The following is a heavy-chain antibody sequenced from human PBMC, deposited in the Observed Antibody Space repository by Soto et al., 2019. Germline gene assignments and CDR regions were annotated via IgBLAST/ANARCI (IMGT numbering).Heavy chain of an antibody. Sequence: GGSLRLSCAASGFTFSSYWMHWVRQAPGKGLVWVSRINSDGSSTSYADSVKGRFTISRDNAKNTLYLQMNSLRAEDTAVYYCARGGSGIADIHVNWFDPWGQGTLVTVSS. CDR2: INSDGSST. J-gene: IGHJ5*02. CDR3: ARGGSGIADIHVNWFDP. D-gene: IGHD6-13*01. V-gene: IGHV3-74*01. CDR1: GFTFSSYW.